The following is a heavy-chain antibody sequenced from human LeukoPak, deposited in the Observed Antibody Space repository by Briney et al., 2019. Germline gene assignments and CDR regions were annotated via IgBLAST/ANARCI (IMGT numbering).Heavy chain of an antibody. CDR3: AKDRDCSSTGCYVFAN. J-gene: IGHJ4*02. CDR2: ISGDGEST. Sequence: GGSLRLSCAASGVTLRNYAMTWIRQAPGKGLQWVSVISGDGESTYYADSVRGRFTISRDNSKNTMYLQMNNLRAEDTAIYYCAKDRDCSSTGCYVFANWGRGTLVTVSS. CDR1: GVTLRNYA. V-gene: IGHV3-23*01. D-gene: IGHD2-2*01.